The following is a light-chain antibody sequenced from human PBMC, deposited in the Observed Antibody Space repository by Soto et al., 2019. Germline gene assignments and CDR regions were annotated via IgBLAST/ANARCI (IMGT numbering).Light chain of an antibody. Sequence: DIQMTQSPSTLSASVGDRVTITCRASQSISSWLAWYQQKPGKAPKLLIYKASSLESGVPSRFSGGGSGTEFTLTISSLQPDDFATYYCQHYKSDPPPWTFGQGTRVEIK. CDR1: QSISSW. CDR3: QHYKSDPPPWT. V-gene: IGKV1-5*03. CDR2: KAS. J-gene: IGKJ1*01.